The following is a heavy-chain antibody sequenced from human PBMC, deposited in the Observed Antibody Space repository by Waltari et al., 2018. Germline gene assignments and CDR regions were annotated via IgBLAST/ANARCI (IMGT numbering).Heavy chain of an antibody. CDR3: VQKGVTFGGAFAI. J-gene: IGHJ3*02. CDR1: GFSISEYH. V-gene: IGHV3-11*05. Sequence: QVHLVESGGGLVKPGGSLRLSCVTSGFSISEYHMSWVRQAPGKGLEWITFKSGSNAYLNYADAVRGRFTISRDNAKDSVFLEMNNLRAEDTGLYFCVQKGVTFGGAFAIWGQGAMVTVSS. D-gene: IGHD3-16*01. CDR2: KSGSNAYL.